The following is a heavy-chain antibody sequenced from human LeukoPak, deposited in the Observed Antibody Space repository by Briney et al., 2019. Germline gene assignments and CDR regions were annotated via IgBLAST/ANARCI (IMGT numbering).Heavy chain of an antibody. V-gene: IGHV3-21*01. D-gene: IGHD3-22*01. Sequence: PGGSLRLSCAASGFTFSSYSMNWVRQAPGKGLEWVSSISSSSRYIYYADSVKGRFTISRDNAKNSLYLQMNSLRAEDTAVYYCARAQYYDSSGDPYYFDYWGQGTLVTVSS. CDR2: ISSSSRYI. CDR3: ARAQYYDSSGDPYYFDY. J-gene: IGHJ4*02. CDR1: GFTFSSYS.